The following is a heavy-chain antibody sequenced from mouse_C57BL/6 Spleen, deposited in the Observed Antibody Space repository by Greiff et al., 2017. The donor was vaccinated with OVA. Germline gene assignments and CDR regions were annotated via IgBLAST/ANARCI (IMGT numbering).Heavy chain of an antibody. V-gene: IGHV1-62-2*01. CDR2: FYPGSGSI. D-gene: IGHD1-1*01. Sequence: VKLQESGAELVKPGASVKLSCKASGYTFTEYTIHWVKQRSGQGLEWIGWFYPGSGSIKYNEKFKDKATLTADKSSSTVYMELSRLTSEDSAVYFCARHEVYYYGSSQYYFDYWGQGTTLTVSS. J-gene: IGHJ2*01. CDR3: ARHEVYYYGSSQYYFDY. CDR1: GYTFTEYT.